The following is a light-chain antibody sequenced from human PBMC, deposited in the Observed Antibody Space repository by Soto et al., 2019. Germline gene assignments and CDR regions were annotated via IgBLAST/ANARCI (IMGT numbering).Light chain of an antibody. Sequence: DIVMTQTPLSSPVTLGQPASISCRSSQSLVHSDGNTYLSWLQQRPGQPPRLLIHKISNRFSGGPGRFRARGAGTDFTLKNSRGEAEDVGVYYCMQATQSWTFGQGTKVEIK. CDR2: KIS. CDR3: MQATQSWT. V-gene: IGKV2-24*01. CDR1: QSLVHSDGNTY. J-gene: IGKJ1*01.